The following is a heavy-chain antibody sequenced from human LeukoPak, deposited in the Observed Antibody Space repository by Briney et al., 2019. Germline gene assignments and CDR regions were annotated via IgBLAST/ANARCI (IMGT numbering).Heavy chain of an antibody. CDR1: GDSISEYY. D-gene: IGHD5-24*01. CDR2: VYYSGST. Sequence: SETLSLTCTVSGDSISEYYWSWIRQPPGKGLEWVGEVYYSGSTHYNPSLKSRVTISVDTSKNQFSLRLRSVSAADTAVYYCARELDGNGGWFDPWGQGTPVRVSS. J-gene: IGHJ5*02. CDR3: ARELDGNGGWFDP. V-gene: IGHV4-59*12.